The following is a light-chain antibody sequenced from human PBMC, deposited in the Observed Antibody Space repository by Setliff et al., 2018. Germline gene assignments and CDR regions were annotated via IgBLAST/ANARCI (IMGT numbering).Light chain of an antibody. Sequence: QSVLTQSPSASGTPGQGVTISCSGSSSNIGSNTVNWYQQLPGTAPKLLIYRNNQRPSGVPDRFSGSKSGTSASLAISGLQSEDEADYYCAAWDDSLNGYVFGTGTKVTVL. V-gene: IGLV1-44*01. CDR2: RNN. CDR1: SSNIGSNT. CDR3: AAWDDSLNGYV. J-gene: IGLJ1*01.